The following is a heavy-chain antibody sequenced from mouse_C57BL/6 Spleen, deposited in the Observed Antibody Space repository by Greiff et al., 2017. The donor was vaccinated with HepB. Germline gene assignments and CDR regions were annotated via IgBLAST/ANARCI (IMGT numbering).Heavy chain of an antibody. CDR1: GYAFSSSW. V-gene: IGHV1-82*01. CDR3: ASYGRDWFAY. CDR2: IYPGDGDT. D-gene: IGHD2-1*01. J-gene: IGHJ3*01. Sequence: QVQLQQSGPELVKPGASVKISCKASGYAFSSSWMNWVKQRPGKGLEWIGRIYPGDGDTNYNGKFKGKATLTADKSSSTAYMQLSSLTSEDSAVYFCASYGRDWFAYWGQGTLVTVSA.